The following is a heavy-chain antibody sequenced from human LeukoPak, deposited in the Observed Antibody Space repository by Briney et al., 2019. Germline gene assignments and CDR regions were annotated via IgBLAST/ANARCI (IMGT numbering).Heavy chain of an antibody. CDR1: GYTFTSYG. J-gene: IGHJ4*02. V-gene: IGHV1-18*01. CDR3: ARDSGHYDFWSGLNIPGGSDY. CDR2: ISAYNGNT. D-gene: IGHD3-3*01. Sequence: ASVKVSCKASGYTFTSYGISWVRQAPGQGLEWMGWISAYNGNTNYAQKLQGRVTMTTDTSTSTAYMELRSLRSDDTAVYYCARDSGHYDFWSGLNIPGGSDYWGQGTLVTVSS.